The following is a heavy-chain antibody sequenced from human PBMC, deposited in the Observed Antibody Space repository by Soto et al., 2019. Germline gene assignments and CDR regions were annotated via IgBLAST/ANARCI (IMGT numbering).Heavy chain of an antibody. V-gene: IGHV3-23*01. J-gene: IGHJ4*02. CDR2: ISGSGATT. Sequence: PGGSLRLSCAASGFTFSSYAMSWVRQAPGRGLGWVSAISGSGATTYYADSVKGRFTFSRDNSKNTLYLQMNSLRAEDTAVYYCAKAYTSSSLRYYFDYWGRGTLVTVSS. CDR3: AKAYTSSSLRYYFDY. CDR1: GFTFSSYA. D-gene: IGHD6-6*01.